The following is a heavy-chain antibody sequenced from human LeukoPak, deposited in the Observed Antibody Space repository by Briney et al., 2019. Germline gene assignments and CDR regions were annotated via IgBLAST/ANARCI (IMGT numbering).Heavy chain of an antibody. D-gene: IGHD5/OR15-5a*01. J-gene: IGHJ4*02. CDR3: ARRVYGTSQYY. CDR2: IYYSGIT. V-gene: IGHV4-34*01. Sequence: SETLSLTCAVYGGSFSSYYWSWIRQPPGKGLEWIGTIYYSGITHYSPSLKSRVTISVDTSKNQFSLKLSSVTATDTALYYCARRVYGTSQYYWGQGTLVTVSS. CDR1: GGSFSSYY.